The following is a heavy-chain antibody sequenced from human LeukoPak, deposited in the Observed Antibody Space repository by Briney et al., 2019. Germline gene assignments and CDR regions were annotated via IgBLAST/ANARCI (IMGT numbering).Heavy chain of an antibody. CDR3: AKYGIVVAGKGLPDW. D-gene: IGHD6-19*01. J-gene: IGHJ4*02. CDR2: ISGNSVGT. Sequence: GGSLTLSCAASGFTFTSYAMSCVNHPPREGLEWVSSISGNSVGTYYADYVKGRFTISRDNSKNTLYLKMNSLRAEDTAVYYCAKYGIVVAGKGLPDWWGQGTLVTVSS. CDR1: GFTFTSYA. V-gene: IGHV3-23*01.